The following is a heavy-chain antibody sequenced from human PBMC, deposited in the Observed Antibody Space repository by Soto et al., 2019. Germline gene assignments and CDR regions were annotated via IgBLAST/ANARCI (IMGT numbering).Heavy chain of an antibody. Sequence: QVQLVQCGAEVKKPGASVKVSCKASGYTFTSYDINWVRQATGQGLEWMGWMNPNSGNTGYAQKFQGRVTMTRNTSISTAYMELSSLRSEDTAVYYCARGPTGYCSGGSCFRFDYWGQGTLVTVSS. CDR2: MNPNSGNT. CDR3: ARGPTGYCSGGSCFRFDY. CDR1: GYTFTSYD. D-gene: IGHD2-15*01. V-gene: IGHV1-8*01. J-gene: IGHJ4*02.